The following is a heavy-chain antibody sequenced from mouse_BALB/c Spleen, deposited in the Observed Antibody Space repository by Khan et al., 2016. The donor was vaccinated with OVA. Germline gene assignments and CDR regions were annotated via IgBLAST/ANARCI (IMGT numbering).Heavy chain of an antibody. J-gene: IGHJ3*01. D-gene: IGHD1-1*01. CDR2: VSTGGHYT. Sequence: EVELVESGGDVVKPGGSLKLSCAASGFTFSTYGMSWVRQTPDKRLEWVATVSTGGHYTYYPVTVKGRFTISRDNAKDTLYLQTSSLKSEDTAMFYCARRAYFFDSEGFAYWGQGTLGTGPA. CDR1: GFTFSTYG. V-gene: IGHV5-6*01. CDR3: ARRAYFFDSEGFAY.